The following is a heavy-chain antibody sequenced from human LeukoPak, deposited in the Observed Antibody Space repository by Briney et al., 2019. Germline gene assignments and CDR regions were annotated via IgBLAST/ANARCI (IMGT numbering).Heavy chain of an antibody. CDR1: GGSISSYY. D-gene: IGHD6-19*01. Sequence: PSETLSLTCTVSGGSISSYYWSWIRQPPGKGLEGIGYIYYSGSTNYNPSLKSRVTISVDTSKNQFSLKLSSVTAADTAVYYCARGGYSSGWEYFQHWGQGTLVTVSS. J-gene: IGHJ1*01. CDR3: ARGGYSSGWEYFQH. V-gene: IGHV4-59*01. CDR2: IYYSGST.